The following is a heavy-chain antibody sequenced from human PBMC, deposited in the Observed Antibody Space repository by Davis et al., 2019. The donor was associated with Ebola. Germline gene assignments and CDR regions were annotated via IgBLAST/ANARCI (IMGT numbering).Heavy chain of an antibody. CDR3: ATRDSSSSWYYYYMDV. Sequence: SVKVSCKASGGTFSSYAISWVRQAPGQGLEWMGGIIPLFGAANYAQKFQGRVTISADESTSTAFMELTGLRSEDTAMYYCATRDSSSSWYYYYMDVWGKGTTVTVSS. CDR2: IIPLFGAA. D-gene: IGHD6-6*01. V-gene: IGHV1-69*13. CDR1: GGTFSSYA. J-gene: IGHJ6*03.